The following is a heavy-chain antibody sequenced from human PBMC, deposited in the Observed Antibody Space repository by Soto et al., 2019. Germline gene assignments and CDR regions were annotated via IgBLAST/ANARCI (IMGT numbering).Heavy chain of an antibody. D-gene: IGHD7-27*01. Sequence: EGQLLGSGGGLVQPGGSLRLSCVASGLRFSTYWMNWVRQPPGKGLEWVANIDPDGRVGTYVDSVKGRFTTSRDNAMNSVYLQINSLRADDTAMYFCAGWGENDANVWGQGILVTVSA. CDR2: IDPDGRVG. V-gene: IGHV3-7*03. J-gene: IGHJ4*02. CDR3: AGWGENDANV. CDR1: GLRFSTYW.